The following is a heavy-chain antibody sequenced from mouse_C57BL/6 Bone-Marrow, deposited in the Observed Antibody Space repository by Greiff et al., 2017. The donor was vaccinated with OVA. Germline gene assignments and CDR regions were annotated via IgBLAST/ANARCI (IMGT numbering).Heavy chain of an antibody. D-gene: IGHD1-3*01. Sequence: QVQLQQPGAELVRPGSSVKLSCKASGYTFTSYWMHWVKQRPIQGLEWIGNIDPSDSETKYNQKFKDKATLTVDKSSSTAYMQLSSLTSEDSAVYYCARGDSGAYWGQGTLVTVSA. CDR1: GYTFTSYW. CDR3: ARGDSGAY. V-gene: IGHV1-52*01. J-gene: IGHJ3*01. CDR2: IDPSDSET.